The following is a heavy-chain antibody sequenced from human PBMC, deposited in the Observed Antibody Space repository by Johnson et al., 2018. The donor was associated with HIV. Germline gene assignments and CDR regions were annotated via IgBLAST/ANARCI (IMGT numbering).Heavy chain of an antibody. Sequence: VQLVESGGGLVQPGGSLRLSCEASGISVIKNYMSWVRQAPGKGLEWVSLIYSGDNTKYADSVKGRFIISRDNSKNTLFLQMNSLRPKDTAVYFCARVSLAYSYGYDAFDIWGRGTTVTVSS. CDR3: ARVSLAYSYGYDAFDI. D-gene: IGHD5-18*01. V-gene: IGHV3-66*02. CDR2: IYSGDNT. CDR1: GISVIKNY. J-gene: IGHJ3*02.